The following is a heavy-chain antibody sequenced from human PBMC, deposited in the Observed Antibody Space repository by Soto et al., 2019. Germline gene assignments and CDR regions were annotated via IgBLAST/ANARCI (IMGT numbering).Heavy chain of an antibody. Sequence: TLSLTCTVSGGSISSYYWSWIRQPPGKGLEWIGYIYYSGSTNYNPSLKSRVTISVDTSKNQFSLKLSSVTAADTAVYYCARDSYGDYVYVYWGQGTLVTVSS. CDR3: ARDSYGDYVYVY. CDR1: GGSISSYY. D-gene: IGHD4-17*01. CDR2: IYYSGST. J-gene: IGHJ4*02. V-gene: IGHV4-59*01.